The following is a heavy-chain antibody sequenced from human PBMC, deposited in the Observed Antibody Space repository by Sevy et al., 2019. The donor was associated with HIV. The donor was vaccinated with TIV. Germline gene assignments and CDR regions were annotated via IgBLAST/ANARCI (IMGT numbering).Heavy chain of an antibody. J-gene: IGHJ4*02. V-gene: IGHV3-15*01. CDR3: TTDRVTMIVVWFY. D-gene: IGHD3-22*01. CDR1: GFTFSNAW. Sequence: GESLKISCAASGFTFSNAWMSWVRQAPGKGLEWVGRIKSKTDGGTTDYAAPVKGRFTISRDDSKNTLYLQMNSLKTEDTAVYYCTTDRVTMIVVWFYWGQRTLVTVSS. CDR2: IKSKTDGGTT.